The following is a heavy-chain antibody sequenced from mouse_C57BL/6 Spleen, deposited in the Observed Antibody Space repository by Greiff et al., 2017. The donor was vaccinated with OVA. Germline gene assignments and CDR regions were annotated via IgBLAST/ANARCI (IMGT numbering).Heavy chain of an antibody. J-gene: IGHJ3*01. CDR2: IRNKANGYTT. CDR1: GFTFTDYY. CDR3: ARSYRGFAY. V-gene: IGHV7-3*01. Sequence: EVKLMESGGGLVQPGGSLSLSCAASGFTFTDYYMSWVRQPPGQALEWLGFIRNKANGYTTEYSASVKGRFTISRDNSQSILYLQMNALRAEDSATYYCARSYRGFAYWGQGTLVTVSA.